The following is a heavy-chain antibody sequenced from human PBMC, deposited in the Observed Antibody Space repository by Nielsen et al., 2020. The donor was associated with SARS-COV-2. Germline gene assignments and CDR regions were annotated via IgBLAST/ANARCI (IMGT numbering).Heavy chain of an antibody. CDR3: AREFALRDTAYFDY. CDR1: GFTFSSYG. Sequence: GESLKISCAASGFTFSSYGMSWVRQAPGKGLEWVSGISGSGGSTYYADSVKGRFTISRDNSKNTLYLQMNSLRAEDTAVYYCAREFALRDTAYFDYWGQGTLVTVSS. CDR2: ISGSGGST. V-gene: IGHV3-23*01. J-gene: IGHJ4*02. D-gene: IGHD5-18*01.